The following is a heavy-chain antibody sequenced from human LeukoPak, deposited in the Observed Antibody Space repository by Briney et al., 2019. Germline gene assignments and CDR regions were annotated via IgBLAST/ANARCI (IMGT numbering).Heavy chain of an antibody. V-gene: IGHV4-4*07. J-gene: IGHJ5*02. D-gene: IGHD2-2*01. CDR1: GGSISSYY. CDR2: IYTSGST. CDR3: AKETSCCSWFDP. Sequence: SETLSLTCTVSGGSISSYYWSWIRQPAGKGLEWIGRIYTSGSTNYNPSLKSRVTMSVDTSKNQFSLKLSSVTAADTAVYYCAKETSCCSWFDPWGQGTLVTVSS.